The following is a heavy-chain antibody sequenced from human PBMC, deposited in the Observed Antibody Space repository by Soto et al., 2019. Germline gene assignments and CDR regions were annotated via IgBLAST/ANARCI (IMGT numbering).Heavy chain of an antibody. Sequence: GSLILSCAASGFTFSSYSMNWVRQAPGKGLEWVSSISSSSSYIYYADSVKGRFTISRDNAKNSLYLQMNRLRAEDTAVYYCARDRSMSYYDSRFAFEIWGQGKMVTV. CDR1: GFTFSSYS. J-gene: IGHJ3*02. D-gene: IGHD3-22*01. V-gene: IGHV3-21*01. CDR3: ARDRSMSYYDSRFAFEI. CDR2: ISSSSSYI.